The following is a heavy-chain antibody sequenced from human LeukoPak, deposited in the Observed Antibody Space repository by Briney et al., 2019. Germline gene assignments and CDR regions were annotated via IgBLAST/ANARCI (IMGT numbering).Heavy chain of an antibody. D-gene: IGHD6-19*01. CDR1: GFTFAEYT. CDR3: VKDLVAASENVRGWYPMDY. V-gene: IGHV3-43*01. Sequence: GGSLRLSCAASGFTFAEYTMHWVRQAPGKGLEWVSLISWNGARIHYGDSVKGRFTISRDNSKNSLYLQMNSLRTEDTALYYCVKDLVAASENVRGWYPMDYWGQGTLVSVS. CDR2: ISWNGARI. J-gene: IGHJ4*02.